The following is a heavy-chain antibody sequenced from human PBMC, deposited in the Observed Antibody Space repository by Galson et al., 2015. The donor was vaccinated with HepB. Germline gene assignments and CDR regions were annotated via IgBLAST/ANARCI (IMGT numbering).Heavy chain of an antibody. D-gene: IGHD1-26*01. CDR1: GFTFRSHA. CDR3: VKDWEGSTCPCMDV. J-gene: IGHJ6*02. V-gene: IGHV3-23*01. Sequence: SLRLSCAASGFTFRSHAMSWVRQAPGKGLEWVSSISGSGNDTYNADSVKGRFTISRDNSKNTVFLQMNSLRAEDSALYCCVKDWEGSTCPCMDVWGQGTTVTVSS. CDR2: ISGSGNDT.